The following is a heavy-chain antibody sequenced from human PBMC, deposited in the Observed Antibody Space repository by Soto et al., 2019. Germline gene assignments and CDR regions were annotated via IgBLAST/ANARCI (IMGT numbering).Heavy chain of an antibody. CDR1: GFTFSSYA. CDR2: ISSSGGST. CDR3: ARTVAGDY. V-gene: IGHV3-23*01. D-gene: IGHD6-19*01. Sequence: EVHLLESGGGLVQPGGSLRLSCAASGFTFSSYAMSWVHQAPGKGLEWVSAISSSGGSTYYADSVKGRFTISRDNSKNTLYLQMNSLRADDTAIYHCARTVAGDYWGQGTLVTVSS. J-gene: IGHJ4*02.